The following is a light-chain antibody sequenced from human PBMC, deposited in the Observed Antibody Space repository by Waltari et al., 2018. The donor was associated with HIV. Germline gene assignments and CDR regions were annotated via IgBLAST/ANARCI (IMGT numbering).Light chain of an antibody. Sequence: DIVMTQSPDSLAVSLGERATINCKSSQSILYSPNSKNYLAWYQQKSGQPPKLLLYWATTRDSGVPDRFSGSGSGADFTLTISSLQAEDVAVYYCLQYYETSYSFGQGTKLEIK. CDR2: WAT. V-gene: IGKV4-1*01. CDR1: QSILYSPNSKNY. CDR3: LQYYETSYS. J-gene: IGKJ2*03.